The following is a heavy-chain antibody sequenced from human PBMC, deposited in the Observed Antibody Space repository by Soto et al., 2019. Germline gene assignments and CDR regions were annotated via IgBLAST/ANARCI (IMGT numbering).Heavy chain of an antibody. CDR1: GLTFSSYW. V-gene: IGHV3-74*01. Sequence: PGGSLRLSCAASGLTFSSYWMHWVRQAPGKGLVWVSRINSDGSSTSYADSVKGRSTISRDNAKNTLYLQMNSLRAEDTAVYYCARVPRAAIAALRAHYYYYGMDVWGQGTTVTVSS. D-gene: IGHD6-13*01. J-gene: IGHJ6*02. CDR2: INSDGSST. CDR3: ARVPRAAIAALRAHYYYYGMDV.